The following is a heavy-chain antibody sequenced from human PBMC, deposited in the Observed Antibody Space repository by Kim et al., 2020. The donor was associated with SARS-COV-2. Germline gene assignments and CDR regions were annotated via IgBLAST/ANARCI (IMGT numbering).Heavy chain of an antibody. J-gene: IGHJ4*02. D-gene: IGHD3-16*01. Sequence: GNPTYAQGFTGRFVFSLDTSVSTAYLQISSLKAEDTAVYYCARDRRGGDYWGQGTLVTVSS. CDR2: GNP. V-gene: IGHV7-4-1*02. CDR3: ARDRRGGDY.